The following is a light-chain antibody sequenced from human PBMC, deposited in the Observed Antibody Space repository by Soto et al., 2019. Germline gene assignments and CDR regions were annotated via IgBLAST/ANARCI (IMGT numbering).Light chain of an antibody. CDR1: SSDVGGYNY. V-gene: IGLV2-11*01. CDR3: CSYAGSYFYV. J-gene: IGLJ1*01. Sequence: QSALTQPRSVSGSPGQSVTISCTGTSSDVGGYNYVSWYQQHPGKAPKLMIYDVSKRPSGVPDLFSGSKSGNTASLTISGLQAEDEADYYCCSYAGSYFYVFGTGTKLTVL. CDR2: DVS.